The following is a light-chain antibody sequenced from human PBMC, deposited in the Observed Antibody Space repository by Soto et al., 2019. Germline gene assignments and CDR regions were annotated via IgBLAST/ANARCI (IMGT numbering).Light chain of an antibody. CDR1: QDISNY. CDR2: GAS. J-gene: IGKJ4*01. CDR3: QKHNSAPL. V-gene: IGKV1-27*01. Sequence: DIQMTQSPSSLSASVGNRVIITCRASQDISNYLAWYQQKPGKVPKLLIYGASTFQSGVPSRFSGSGSGTDFTLSISSLQPEDVASYYCQKHNSAPLFGGGTKVEIK.